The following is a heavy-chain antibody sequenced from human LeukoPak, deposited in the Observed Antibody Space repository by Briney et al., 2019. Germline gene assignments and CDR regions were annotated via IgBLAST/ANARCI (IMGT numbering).Heavy chain of an antibody. Sequence: ASVKVSCKASGYTFTSYYMHWVRQAPGQGLEWMGIINPSGGSTSYAQKFQGRVTMTRDMSTSTVYMELSSLRSEDTAVYYCARDHGGATGYYYMDVWGKGTMVTVSS. CDR2: INPSGGST. D-gene: IGHD3-16*01. V-gene: IGHV1-46*01. J-gene: IGHJ6*03. CDR3: ARDHGGATGYYYMDV. CDR1: GYTFTSYY.